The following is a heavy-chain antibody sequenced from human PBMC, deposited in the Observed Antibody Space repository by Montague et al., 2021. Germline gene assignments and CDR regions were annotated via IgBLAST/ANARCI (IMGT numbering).Heavy chain of an antibody. Sequence: SLRLSCAASGFTFSNYWMSWVRQAPGKGLERVANIKQDGSEKHYVDSVKGRFTISRDIAKNSLYLQMNSLRAEDTAVYFCARDQGQGYCGGDCYVGLDYWGQGTLVTVSS. CDR3: ARDQGQGYCGGDCYVGLDY. J-gene: IGHJ4*02. V-gene: IGHV3-7*01. D-gene: IGHD2-21*01. CDR2: IKQDGSEK. CDR1: GFTFSNYW.